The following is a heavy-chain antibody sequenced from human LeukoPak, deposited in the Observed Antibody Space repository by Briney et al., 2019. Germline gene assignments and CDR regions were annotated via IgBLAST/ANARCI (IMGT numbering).Heavy chain of an antibody. D-gene: IGHD3-22*01. CDR1: GFSLSTIGVS. V-gene: IGHV2-5*02. J-gene: IGHJ4*02. CDR2: IYWDDDK. CDR3: AHLPPPEGKSGYYFFDY. Sequence: SGPTLVNPTQTLTLTCTSSGFSLSTIGVSVGWIRQPPGKALEWLTVIYWDDDKRYSPSLKSRLTITKDTSKNQVVLTMTNMDPVDTATYYCAHLPPPEGKSGYYFFDYWGQGTLVTVSS.